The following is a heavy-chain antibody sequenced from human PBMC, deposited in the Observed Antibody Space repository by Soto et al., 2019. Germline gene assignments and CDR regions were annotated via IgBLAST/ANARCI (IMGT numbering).Heavy chain of an antibody. CDR3: ARVSGDIVATINWVDP. D-gene: IGHD5-12*01. V-gene: IGHV3-7*01. J-gene: IGHJ5*02. CDR2: IKQDGSEK. Sequence: GGSLRLSCAASGFTFSSYWMSWVRQAPGKGLEWVANIKQDGSEKYYVDSVKGRFTISRDNAKNSLYLQMNSLRADDAAVYYCARVSGDIVATINWVDPWGQGTLVTVSS. CDR1: GFTFSSYW.